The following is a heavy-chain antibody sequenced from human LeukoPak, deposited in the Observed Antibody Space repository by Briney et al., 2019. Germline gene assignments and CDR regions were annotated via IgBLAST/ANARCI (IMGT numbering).Heavy chain of an antibody. Sequence: GGSLRLSCAASGFTFSSYAMHWVRQARGKGLEWVAVISYDGSNKYYADSVKGRFTISRDNSKNTLYPQMNRLTAEDTAGSYCARDPRALGSILTGYYYRYYYYGMDVWGPGTPVTVSS. D-gene: IGHD3-9*01. CDR2: ISYDGSNK. CDR3: ARDPRALGSILTGYYYRYYYYGMDV. CDR1: GFTFSSYA. J-gene: IGHJ6*02. V-gene: IGHV3-30-3*01.